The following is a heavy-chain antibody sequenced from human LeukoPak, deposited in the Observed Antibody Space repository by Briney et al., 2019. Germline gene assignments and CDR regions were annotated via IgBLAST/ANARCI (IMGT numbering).Heavy chain of an antibody. CDR1: GGSISSYY. Sequence: SETLSLTCTVSGGSISSYYWSWIRQPPGKGLEWIGYIYYSGSTNYNPSLKSRVTISVDTSKNQFSLKLSSVTAADTAVYYCARDRPYCYDSSGVLLYGMDVWGQGTTVTVSS. CDR3: ARDRPYCYDSSGVLLYGMDV. V-gene: IGHV4-59*01. J-gene: IGHJ6*02. D-gene: IGHD3-22*01. CDR2: IYYSGST.